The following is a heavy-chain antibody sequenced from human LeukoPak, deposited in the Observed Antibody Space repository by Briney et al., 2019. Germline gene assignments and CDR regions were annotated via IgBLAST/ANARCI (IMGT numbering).Heavy chain of an antibody. V-gene: IGHV4-61*03. CDR1: GGSISSGGYS. CDR3: VGETGPSKGNYGFDI. D-gene: IGHD1-7*01. J-gene: IGHJ3*02. Sequence: SPSETLSLTCAVSGGSISSGGYSWTWIRQPPGKGLEWIGYIYYSGSTNYNPSLKSRVSISVDTSKSHFSLKLSSVTAADTAVYYCVGETGPSKGNYGFDIWGQGTMVTVSS. CDR2: IYYSGST.